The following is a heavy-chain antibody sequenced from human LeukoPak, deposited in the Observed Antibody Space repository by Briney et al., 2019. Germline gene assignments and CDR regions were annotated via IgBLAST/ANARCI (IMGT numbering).Heavy chain of an antibody. Sequence: SETLSLTCTVSGGSISSYYWSWIRQPPGKGLEWIGYIYYSGSTNYNPSPKSRVTISVDTSKNQFSLKLSSVTAADTAVYYCARWLQLTRAFDIWGQGTMVTVSS. V-gene: IGHV4-59*01. CDR2: IYYSGST. CDR3: ARWLQLTRAFDI. D-gene: IGHD5-24*01. CDR1: GGSISSYY. J-gene: IGHJ3*02.